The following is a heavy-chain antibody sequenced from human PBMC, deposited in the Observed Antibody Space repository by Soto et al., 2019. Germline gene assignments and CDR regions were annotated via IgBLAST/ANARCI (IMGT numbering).Heavy chain of an antibody. V-gene: IGHV1-46*01. CDR1: GYTFTSYY. CDR2: INPSGGST. Sequence: ASVKVSCKASGYTFTSYYMHWVRQAPGQGLEWMGIINPSGGSTSYAQKFQGRATMTRDTSTSRVYMELSSLRFEDTAVYYCARALIAVHNWFDPWGQGTLVTVSS. CDR3: ARALIAVHNWFDP. J-gene: IGHJ5*02. D-gene: IGHD6-19*01.